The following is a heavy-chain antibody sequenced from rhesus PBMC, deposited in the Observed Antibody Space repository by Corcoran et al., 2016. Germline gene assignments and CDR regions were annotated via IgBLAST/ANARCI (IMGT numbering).Heavy chain of an antibody. V-gene: IGHV4-122*02. CDR3: AREPPYWYFDL. Sequence: QVQLQESGPGLVKPSETLSLTCAVSGGSISSGYYYWSWLRQPPGKGLEWIGYITYIGSTSYNPSLKSRVTISRDTSKNQFSLKLSSVTAADTAVYYCAREPPYWYFDLWGPGTPITISS. CDR2: ITYIGST. J-gene: IGHJ2*01. CDR1: GGSISSGYYY.